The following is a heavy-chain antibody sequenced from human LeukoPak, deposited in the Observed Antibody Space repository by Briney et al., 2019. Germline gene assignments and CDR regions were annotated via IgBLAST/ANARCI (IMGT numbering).Heavy chain of an antibody. V-gene: IGHV4-59*01. CDR3: AREGGAVWFGESAGLYYGMDV. Sequence: SETLSLTCTVSGGSISSYYWSWIRQPPGKRLEWIGYMSDSGSTNYNPSLKSRVTISIDTSKNQFSLKLSSVTAADTAVYYCAREGGAVWFGESAGLYYGMDVWGQGTTVTVSS. D-gene: IGHD3-10*01. CDR1: GGSISSYY. CDR2: MSDSGST. J-gene: IGHJ6*02.